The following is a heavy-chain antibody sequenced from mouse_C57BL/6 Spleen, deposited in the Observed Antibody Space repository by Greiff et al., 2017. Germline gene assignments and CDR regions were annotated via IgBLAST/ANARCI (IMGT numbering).Heavy chain of an antibody. J-gene: IGHJ2*01. CDR2: ISYDGSN. CDR1: GYSITSGYY. D-gene: IGHD4-1*01. V-gene: IGHV3-6*01. Sequence: EVKLQESGPGLVKPSQSLSLTCSVTGYSITSGYYWNWIRQFPGNKLEWMGYISYDGSNNYNPSLKNRISITRDTSKNQFFLKLNSVTTEDTATYYCARETLTGRYFDYWGQGTTLTVSS. CDR3: ARETLTGRYFDY.